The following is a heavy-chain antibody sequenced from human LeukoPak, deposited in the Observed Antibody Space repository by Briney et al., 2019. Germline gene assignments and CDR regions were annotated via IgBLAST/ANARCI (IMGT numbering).Heavy chain of an antibody. J-gene: IGHJ6*02. CDR1: GYTFTSYG. V-gene: IGHV1-18*01. Sequence: ASVKVSCKASGYTFTSYGISWVRQAPGQGLEWMGWISAYNGNTNYAQKLQGRVTMTTDTSTSTAYMELRSLRSDDTAVYYCARDPDCSSTSCYAWDYHYYYGMDVWGQGTTVTVSS. D-gene: IGHD2-2*01. CDR2: ISAYNGNT. CDR3: ARDPDCSSTSCYAWDYHYYYGMDV.